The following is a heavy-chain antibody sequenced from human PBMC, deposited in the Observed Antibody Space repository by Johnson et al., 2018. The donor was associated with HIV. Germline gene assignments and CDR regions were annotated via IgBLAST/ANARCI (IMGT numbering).Heavy chain of an antibody. CDR1: GFRFDDYG. D-gene: IGHD7-27*01. CDR3: AREPSTQDSRLTGDFGAFDI. Sequence: VQLVESGGGVVRPGGSLRLSCEGSGFRFDDYGMSWVRQAPGKGLDWVSGVNWNGVSTNYADSVKGRFRISRDNVKNSLYLQMDSLRAEDTAFYYGAREPSTQDSRLTGDFGAFDIWGQGTMVIVSS. J-gene: IGHJ3*02. V-gene: IGHV3-20*04. CDR2: VNWNGVST.